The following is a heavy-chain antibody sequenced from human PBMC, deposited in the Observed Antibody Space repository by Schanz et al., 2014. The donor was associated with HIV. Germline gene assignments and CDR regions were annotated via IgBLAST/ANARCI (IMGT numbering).Heavy chain of an antibody. CDR1: RLTFSGYS. CDR3: AKALTSSAAGNFDP. J-gene: IGHJ5*02. Sequence: EVQLVESGGGLVQPGGSLRLSCAGSRLTFSGYSMNWVRQAPGKGLEWVSSISSSSSYIFYADSVKGRFTISRDNSKNTLYLQMNSLRAEDSAVYYCAKALTSSAAGNFDPWGQGTLVTVSS. V-gene: IGHV3-21*04. CDR2: ISSSSSYI. D-gene: IGHD6-13*01.